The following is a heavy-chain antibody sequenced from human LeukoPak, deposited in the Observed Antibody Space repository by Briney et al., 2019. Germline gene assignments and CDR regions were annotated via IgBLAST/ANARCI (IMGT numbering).Heavy chain of an antibody. J-gene: IGHJ4*02. V-gene: IGHV3-74*01. CDR3: AKLAAAGPHYYFDY. D-gene: IGHD6-13*01. CDR1: GFTFSSFW. CDR2: INTDGKNT. Sequence: QPGGSLRLSCAASGFTFSSFWMHWVRQVPGRGLVWVSRINTDGKNTTYADSVKGRFTISRDNAKNTLYLQMSSLRAEDTAVYYCAKLAAAGPHYYFDYWGQGTLVTVSS.